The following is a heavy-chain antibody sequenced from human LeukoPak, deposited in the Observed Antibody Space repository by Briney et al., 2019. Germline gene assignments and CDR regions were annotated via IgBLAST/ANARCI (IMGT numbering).Heavy chain of an antibody. CDR3: ARHTVVRPRFDY. Sequence: SETLSLTCTVSGGSISSSSYYWGWIRQPPGKGLEWIGSIYYSGSTYYNPSLKSRVTISVDTSKNQFSLKLSSVTAADTAVYYCARHTVVRPRFDYWGQGTLVTVSS. D-gene: IGHD4-23*01. CDR2: IYYSGST. CDR1: GGSISSSSYY. V-gene: IGHV4-39*01. J-gene: IGHJ4*02.